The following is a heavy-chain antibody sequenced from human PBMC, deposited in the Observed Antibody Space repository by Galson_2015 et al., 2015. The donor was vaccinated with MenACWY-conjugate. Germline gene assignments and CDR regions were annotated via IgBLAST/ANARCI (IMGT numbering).Heavy chain of an antibody. CDR3: AKGLTLFRGVIITRAFDF. J-gene: IGHJ4*02. CDR1: GFTFNKID. D-gene: IGHD3-10*01. CDR2: ISATGGSR. V-gene: IGHV3-23*01. Sequence: SLRLSCAASGFTFNKIDMSWVRQTPGKGLEWVSSISATGGSRFYADSVKGRFTISRDNSRNTLDLQMDSLRVDDTAIYYCAKGLTLFRGVIITRAFDFWGQGSLVTVSS.